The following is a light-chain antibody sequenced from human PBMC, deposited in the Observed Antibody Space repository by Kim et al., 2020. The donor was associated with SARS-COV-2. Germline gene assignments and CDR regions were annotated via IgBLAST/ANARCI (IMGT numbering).Light chain of an antibody. CDR3: QQYNAYRT. Sequence: SASVGDRVPITCRASQSITGWLAWYQQKPGKAPQLLIYDASNLESGVPSRFSGSGSGTEFTLTISSLQPDDFATYYCQQYNAYRTFGQGTKVDIK. V-gene: IGKV1-5*01. J-gene: IGKJ1*01. CDR2: DAS. CDR1: QSITGW.